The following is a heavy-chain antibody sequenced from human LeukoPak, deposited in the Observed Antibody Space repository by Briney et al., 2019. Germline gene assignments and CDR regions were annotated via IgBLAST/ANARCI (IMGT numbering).Heavy chain of an antibody. CDR3: ARDTPPYYDILTGYLDY. D-gene: IGHD3-9*01. Sequence: GGSLRLSCAASGFTFSSYAMHWVRQAPGKGLEWVAVISHDGSNKYYADSVKGRFTISRDNSKNTLYLQMNSLRAEDTAVYYCARDTPPYYDILTGYLDYWGQGTLVTVSS. CDR1: GFTFSSYA. V-gene: IGHV3-30-3*01. CDR2: ISHDGSNK. J-gene: IGHJ4*02.